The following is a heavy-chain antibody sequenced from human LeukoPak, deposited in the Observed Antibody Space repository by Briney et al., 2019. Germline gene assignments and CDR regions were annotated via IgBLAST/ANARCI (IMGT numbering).Heavy chain of an antibody. CDR3: ASSPNQYFIDY. Sequence: SQTLSLTCTVSGGSISSGAYCWIWNRQHQGKGLEAIGDIFYRGSNYYNPYLKSGLPTSVDTSKNQFSLKLISVTDADTAVYYCASSPNQYFIDYSGQGALVTVSS. V-gene: IGHV4-31*03. J-gene: IGHJ4*02. CDR2: IFYRGSN. CDR1: GGSISSGAYC. D-gene: IGHD1-14*01.